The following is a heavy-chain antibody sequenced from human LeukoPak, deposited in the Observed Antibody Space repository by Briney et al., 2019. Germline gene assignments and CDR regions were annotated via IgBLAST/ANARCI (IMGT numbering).Heavy chain of an antibody. CDR1: GFTFSSYC. V-gene: IGHV3-21*01. Sequence: GGSLRLSCAASGFTFSSYCMNWVRQAPGKGLEWVSFISTSSSYIHYADSVKGRFTISRDNARNSLYLQMNSLRAEDTAVYYCAKDRTPHSSGPFDYWGQGTLVTVSS. D-gene: IGHD2-15*01. CDR2: ISTSSSYI. CDR3: AKDRTPHSSGPFDY. J-gene: IGHJ4*02.